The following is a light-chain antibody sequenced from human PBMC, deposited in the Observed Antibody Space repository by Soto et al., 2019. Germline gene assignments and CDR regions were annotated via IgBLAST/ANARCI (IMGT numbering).Light chain of an antibody. CDR1: QDLSNY. CDR2: DAS. CDR3: QQYDNLLLT. V-gene: IGKV1-33*01. J-gene: IGKJ4*01. Sequence: DIQMTQSPSSLSASVGDRVTITCQASQDLSNYLNWYQQKPGKAPKLLIYDASNLETGVPSRFSGSGSGTDFTFTISSLQPEDMATYSCQQYDNLLLTFGGGTKVEIK.